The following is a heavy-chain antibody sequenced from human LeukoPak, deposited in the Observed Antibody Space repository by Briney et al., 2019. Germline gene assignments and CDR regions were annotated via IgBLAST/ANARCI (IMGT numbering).Heavy chain of an antibody. D-gene: IGHD1-26*01. J-gene: IGHJ4*02. V-gene: IGHV3-74*01. CDR2: INGDGSST. Sequence: GGSLRVSCAASGFTFSGYWMHWVRQAPGKGLVWVSRINGDGSSTRYADSVKGRFTISRDNATNTLYLEMNSLRAEDTAVYYCVRDQGGATDLRFDYWGQGTLVTVSS. CDR3: VRDQGGATDLRFDY. CDR1: GFTFSGYW.